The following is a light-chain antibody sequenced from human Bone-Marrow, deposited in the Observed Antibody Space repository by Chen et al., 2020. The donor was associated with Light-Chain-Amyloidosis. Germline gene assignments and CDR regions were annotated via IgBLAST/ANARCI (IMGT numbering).Light chain of an antibody. Sequence: EIVLTQSPGTLSWGPGEGDTLSCRAIQTISSNYLTWYQQKFGQAPRLLIYGSSSRATGIPDRFTGSGSGTDFTLTINRLEPEDFAMYYCQQYGTSPLTFGGGTKVEIK. CDR3: QQYGTSPLT. V-gene: IGKV3-20*01. J-gene: IGKJ4*01. CDR1: QTISSNY. CDR2: GSS.